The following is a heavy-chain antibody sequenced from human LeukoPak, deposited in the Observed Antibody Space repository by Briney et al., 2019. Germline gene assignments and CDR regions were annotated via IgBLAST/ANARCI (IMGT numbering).Heavy chain of an antibody. Sequence: PGRSLRLSCAASGFTFSNYGMHWVRQAPGKGLDWVPFISYDGSSKYCADSVKGRFTISRDNSKNTLYLHMNSLRAEDTAVYYCARDLGYIAARPGGAFDIWGQGTMVTVSS. J-gene: IGHJ3*02. CDR1: GFTFSNYG. CDR2: ISYDGSSK. D-gene: IGHD6-6*01. V-gene: IGHV3-33*08. CDR3: ARDLGYIAARPGGAFDI.